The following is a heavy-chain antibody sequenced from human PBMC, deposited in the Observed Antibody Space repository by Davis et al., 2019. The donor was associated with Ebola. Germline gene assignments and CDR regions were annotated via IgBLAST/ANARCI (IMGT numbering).Heavy chain of an antibody. CDR1: GDTFNNYA. CDR2: INPSGGTT. Sequence: ASVKVSCKASGDTFNNYAFSWLRQAPGQGLEWMGRINPSGGTTSYAQQFQDRVTMTMDTATSTVYMELSSLRSDDTAVYYCARSRGFGETWFDPWGQGTLVTVSS. V-gene: IGHV1-46*02. J-gene: IGHJ5*02. D-gene: IGHD3-10*01. CDR3: ARSRGFGETWFDP.